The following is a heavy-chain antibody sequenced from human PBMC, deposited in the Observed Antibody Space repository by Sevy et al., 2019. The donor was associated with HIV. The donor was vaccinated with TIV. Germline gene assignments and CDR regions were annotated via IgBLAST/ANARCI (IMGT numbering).Heavy chain of an antibody. CDR2: TYYRSKWYN. CDR1: GDSVSSNSVA. CDR3: AREGYYDSRGYFEGAFDI. Sequence: SQTLSLTCVISGDSVSSNSVAWNWIRQSPSRGLEWLGRTYYRSKWYNDYAVSVKTPITMRPDTSKNQLTLQLDSVTPEDTAGYYCAREGYYDSRGYFEGAFDIWGQGTMVTVSS. D-gene: IGHD3-22*01. J-gene: IGHJ3*02. V-gene: IGHV6-1*01.